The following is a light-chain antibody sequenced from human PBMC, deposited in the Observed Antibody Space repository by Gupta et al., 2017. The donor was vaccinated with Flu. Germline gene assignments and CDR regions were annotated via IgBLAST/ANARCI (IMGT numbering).Light chain of an antibody. CDR1: QKITNY. Sequence: LSSLSASVGDSITITCRTSQKITNYLNWFAQRPGKAPNLLIYAASTLQTGVPSRFSGTGSGTQFNFTISSLHPEDYGTYYCQQTYSTPRAFGQGTRVEVK. CDR2: AAS. V-gene: IGKV1-39*01. CDR3: QQTYSTPRA. J-gene: IGKJ1*01.